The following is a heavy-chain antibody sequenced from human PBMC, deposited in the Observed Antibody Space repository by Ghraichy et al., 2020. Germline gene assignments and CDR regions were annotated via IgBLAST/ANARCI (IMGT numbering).Heavy chain of an antibody. J-gene: IGHJ4*02. CDR3: ARGGDCSSTSCYVDY. V-gene: IGHV4-4*02. D-gene: IGHD2-2*01. CDR2: IYHSGST. CDR1: GGSISSSNW. Sequence: SETLSLTCAVSGGSISSSNWWSWVRQPPGKGLEWIGEIYHSGSTNYNPSLKSRVTISVDKSKNQFSLKLSSVTAADTAVYYCARGGDCSSTSCYVDYWGQGTLVTVSS.